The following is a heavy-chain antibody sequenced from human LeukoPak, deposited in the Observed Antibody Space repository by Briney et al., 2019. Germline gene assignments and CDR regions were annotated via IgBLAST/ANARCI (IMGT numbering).Heavy chain of an antibody. CDR1: GYTFNSYD. V-gene: IGHV1-18*01. J-gene: IGHJ4*02. CDR3: GRVLRYDFWSAYYFDY. CDR2: ISTYNGNT. Sequence: ASVKVSCKASGYTFNSYDISWVRQAPGQGLEWMAWISTYNGNTNYALKVQGRATMTTDTSTSTAYMELRSLRSDDTAVYYCGRVLRYDFWSAYYFDYWGQGTLVTVSS. D-gene: IGHD3-3*01.